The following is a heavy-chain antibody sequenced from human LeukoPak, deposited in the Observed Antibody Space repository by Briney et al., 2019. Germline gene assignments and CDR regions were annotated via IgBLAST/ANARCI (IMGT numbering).Heavy chain of an antibody. V-gene: IGHV3-7*01. Sequence: GGSLRLSCAASGFTLNSYLMSWVRRAPGRGLEWVANIKKDGREESDLDSVKGRFTVSRDNAKNSLFLQMNSLRAEETAVYYCARSNPNRNALDLWGQGTMVTISS. CDR1: GFTLNSYL. CDR2: IKKDGREE. CDR3: ARSNPNRNALDL. J-gene: IGHJ3*01. D-gene: IGHD1-14*01.